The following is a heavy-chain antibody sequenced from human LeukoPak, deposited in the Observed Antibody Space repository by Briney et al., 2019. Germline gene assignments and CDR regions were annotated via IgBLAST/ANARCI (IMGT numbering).Heavy chain of an antibody. Sequence: SETLSLTCAVYGGSFSGYYRSWIRQPPGKGLEWIGEINHSGSTNYNPSLKSRVTISVDTSKNQFSLKLSSVTAADTAVYYCASYYGWYFDYWGQGTLVTVSS. CDR3: ASYYGWYFDY. V-gene: IGHV4-34*09. CDR1: GGSFSGYY. D-gene: IGHD3-10*01. CDR2: INHSGST. J-gene: IGHJ4*02.